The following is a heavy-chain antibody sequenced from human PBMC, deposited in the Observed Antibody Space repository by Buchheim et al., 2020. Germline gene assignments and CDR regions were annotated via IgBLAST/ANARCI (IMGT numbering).Heavy chain of an antibody. CDR2: ITGGDVVT. D-gene: IGHD3-22*01. J-gene: IGHJ4*02. V-gene: IGHV3-23*01. Sequence: EIQLLESGGGSVRPGGSLRLSCATSGFIFSAYAMSWVRQAPGKGLEWVSAITGGDVVTYYADSVKGRFTISRDNSKNSLYLQMNSLRAEDTAVYYCARDLDDYDSSGYDNWGQGTL. CDR1: GFIFSAYA. CDR3: ARDLDDYDSSGYDN.